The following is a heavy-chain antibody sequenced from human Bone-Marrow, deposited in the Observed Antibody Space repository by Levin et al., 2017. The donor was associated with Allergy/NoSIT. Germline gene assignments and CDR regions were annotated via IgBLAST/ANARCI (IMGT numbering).Heavy chain of an antibody. CDR3: ASDVSLGRLDGGGLFDY. CDR1: GFTFSDYY. Sequence: SCAASGFTFSDYYMSWIRQAPGKGLEWVSYISSSSSYTNYADSVKGRFTISRDNAKNSLYLQMNSLRAEDTAVYYCASDVSLGRLDGGGLFDYWGQGTLVTVSS. V-gene: IGHV3-11*06. J-gene: IGHJ4*02. D-gene: IGHD7-27*01. CDR2: ISSSSSYT.